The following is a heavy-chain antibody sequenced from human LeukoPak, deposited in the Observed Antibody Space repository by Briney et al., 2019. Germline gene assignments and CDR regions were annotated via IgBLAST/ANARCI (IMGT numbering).Heavy chain of an antibody. Sequence: SETLSLTYTVSGGSISSSSYYWGWIRQPPGKGLEWIGSIYYSGSTYYNPSLKSRVTISVDTSKNQFSLKLSSVTAADTVVYYCARTLSLYYGDSYFDYWGQGTLVTVSS. D-gene: IGHD4-17*01. V-gene: IGHV4-39*01. J-gene: IGHJ4*02. CDR3: ARTLSLYYGDSYFDY. CDR1: GGSISSSSYY. CDR2: IYYSGST.